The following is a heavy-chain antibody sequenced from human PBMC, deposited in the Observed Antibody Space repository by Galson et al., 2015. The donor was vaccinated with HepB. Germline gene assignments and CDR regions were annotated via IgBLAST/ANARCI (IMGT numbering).Heavy chain of an antibody. CDR1: GFIFSTSS. J-gene: IGHJ4*01. V-gene: IGHV3-30*04. CDR3: ASLIY. Sequence: SLRLSCAASGFIFSTSSMYWVRQAPGKGLECVAVISYGGSNKYYADSVRGRFTISRDNSRNTLYLQMNNLRVEDTAVFYCASLIYWGQGTLVTASS. CDR2: ISYGGSNK.